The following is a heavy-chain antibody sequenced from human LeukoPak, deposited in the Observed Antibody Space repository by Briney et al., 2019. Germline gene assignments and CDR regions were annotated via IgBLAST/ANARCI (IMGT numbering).Heavy chain of an antibody. CDR3: ARDKYYYDSSGYSIDY. V-gene: IGHV3-7*01. J-gene: IGHJ4*02. CDR1: GFTFSSYW. Sequence: PGGSLRLSCAASGFTFSSYWMSWVRQAPGKGLEWVANIKQDGSEKYYVDSVKGRFTISRDNAKNSLYLQMNSLRAEDTAVYYCARDKYYYDSSGYSIDYWGQGTLVTVSS. D-gene: IGHD3-22*01. CDR2: IKQDGSEK.